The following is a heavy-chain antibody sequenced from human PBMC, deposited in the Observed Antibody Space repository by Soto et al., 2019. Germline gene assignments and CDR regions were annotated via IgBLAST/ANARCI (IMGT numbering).Heavy chain of an antibody. CDR1: GFTFSSYN. V-gene: IGHV3-48*01. CDR2: ISSSSSSI. J-gene: IGHJ4*02. Sequence: GGSLRLSCAASGFTFSSYNMNWVRQAPGKGLEWVSYISSSSSSIYYADSVKGRFTISRDNAKNSLYLQMNSLRAADTAVYYWAKYTYSSSLDYWGQGTLVTVSS. CDR3: AKYTYSSSLDY. D-gene: IGHD6-13*01.